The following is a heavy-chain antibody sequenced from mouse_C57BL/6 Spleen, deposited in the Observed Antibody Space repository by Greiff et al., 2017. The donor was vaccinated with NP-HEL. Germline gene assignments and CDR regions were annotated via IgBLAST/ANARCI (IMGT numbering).Heavy chain of an antibody. J-gene: IGHJ3*01. V-gene: IGHV1-4*01. Sequence: QVQLKESGAELARPGASVKMSCKASGYTFTSYTMHWVKQRPGQGLEWIGYINPSSGYTKYNQKFKDKATLTADKSSSTAYMQLSSLTSEDSAVYYCASTAQATWGFAYWGQGTLVTVSA. CDR2: INPSSGYT. CDR3: ASTAQATWGFAY. D-gene: IGHD3-2*02. CDR1: GYTFTSYT.